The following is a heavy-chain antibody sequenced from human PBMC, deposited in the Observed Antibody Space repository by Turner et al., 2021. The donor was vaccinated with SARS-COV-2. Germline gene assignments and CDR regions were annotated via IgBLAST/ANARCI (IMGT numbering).Heavy chain of an antibody. CDR1: GYTFTSYG. V-gene: IGHV1-18*01. D-gene: IGHD2-15*01. CDR3: ARGDIVVVVASTPGDYFDY. CDR2: ISAYNGNT. Sequence: QVQLVQSGAEVKKPGASVKVSFKASGYTFTSYGSSWARQAPGQGLEWMGWISAYNGNTNYAQKLQGRVTMTTDTSTSTAYMELRSLRSDDTAVYYCARGDIVVVVASTPGDYFDYWGQGTLVTVSS. J-gene: IGHJ4*02.